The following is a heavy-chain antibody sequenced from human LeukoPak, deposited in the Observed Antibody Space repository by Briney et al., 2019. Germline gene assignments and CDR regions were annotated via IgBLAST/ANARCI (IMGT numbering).Heavy chain of an antibody. J-gene: IGHJ6*02. Sequence: GGSLRLSCAASGFTFSNYWMHWVRQAPGKGLVWASRINSDGGITTYADSVRGRFTISRDNAKSTLYLQMNSLRAEDTAVYYCAREIIHYYGSGSYYTQTGDYYYYGMDVWGQGTTVTVSS. CDR3: AREIIHYYGSGSYYTQTGDYYYYGMDV. V-gene: IGHV3-74*01. CDR2: INSDGGIT. D-gene: IGHD3-10*01. CDR1: GFTFSNYW.